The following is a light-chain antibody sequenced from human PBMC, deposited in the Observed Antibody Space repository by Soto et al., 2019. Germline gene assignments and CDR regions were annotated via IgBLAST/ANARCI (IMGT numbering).Light chain of an antibody. CDR1: QSVTNSF. J-gene: IGKJ1*01. CDR3: QQYVSPPWA. Sequence: EIVLAQSPGTLSLSPGERATLSCRASQSVTNSFLAWYQQKPGQAPRLLIYAASRRATGIPDRFAGSGSGTDFPLTSSSVEDDDFVVYYWQQYVSPPWAFGQGTKVEI. V-gene: IGKV3-20*01. CDR2: AAS.